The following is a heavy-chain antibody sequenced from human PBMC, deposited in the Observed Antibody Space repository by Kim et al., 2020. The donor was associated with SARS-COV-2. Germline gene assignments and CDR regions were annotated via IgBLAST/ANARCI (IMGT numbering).Heavy chain of an antibody. J-gene: IGHJ6*01. V-gene: IGHV4-34*01. D-gene: IGHD7-27*01. CDR2: INHSGST. CDR1: GGSFSGYY. CDR3: ASGNLGCYDGMYV. Sequence: SETLSLTCAVYGGSFSGYYWSWIRQPPGKGLEWIGEINHSGSTNYNPSLKSRVTISVDTSKNQFSLKLSSVTAADTAVYYCASGNLGCYDGMYVWGAGTT.